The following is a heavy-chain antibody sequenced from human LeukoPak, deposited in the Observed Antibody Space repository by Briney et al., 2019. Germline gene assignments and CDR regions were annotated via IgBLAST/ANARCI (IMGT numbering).Heavy chain of an antibody. J-gene: IGHJ4*02. CDR1: GGSISGYY. D-gene: IGHD3-9*01. CDR2: IFYTGST. Sequence: SETLSLTCSVSGGSISGYYWSWIRQPPGKGLEWIGYIFYTGSTNSNPSLKSRVTISVDTSKNQFSLKLSSVTAADTAVYYCARGERLGLDYWGQGTLVTVPS. V-gene: IGHV4-59*01. CDR3: ARGERLGLDY.